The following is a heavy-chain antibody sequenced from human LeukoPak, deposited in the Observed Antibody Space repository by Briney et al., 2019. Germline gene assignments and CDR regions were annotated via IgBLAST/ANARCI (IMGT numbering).Heavy chain of an antibody. CDR3: ARHKTLSFFDY. J-gene: IGHJ4*02. D-gene: IGHD2-15*01. Sequence: GSLRLSCAASGFTFSSYAMSWVRQAPGKGLEWIGSIDYSGSTYYNPSLKSRVTISVDTSKNQFSLKLSSVTAADTAVYYCARHKTLSFFDYWGQGTLVTVSS. CDR1: GFTFSSYA. V-gene: IGHV4-39*01. CDR2: IDYSGST.